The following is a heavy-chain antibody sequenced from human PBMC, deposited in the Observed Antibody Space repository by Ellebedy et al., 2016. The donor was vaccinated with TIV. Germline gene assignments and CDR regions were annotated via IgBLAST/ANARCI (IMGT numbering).Heavy chain of an antibody. J-gene: IGHJ4*02. CDR1: GYTFTSFG. Sequence: AASVKVSCKASGYTFTSFGITWVRHAPGQGPEWMGWIGTYSGHTNYARKFQGRVTMTTDTSTSTAYMELRSLRSDDTAVYYCARNTPMAEYFDYWGQGTLVTVSS. CDR2: IGTYSGHT. CDR3: ARNTPMAEYFDY. D-gene: IGHD5-18*01. V-gene: IGHV1-18*01.